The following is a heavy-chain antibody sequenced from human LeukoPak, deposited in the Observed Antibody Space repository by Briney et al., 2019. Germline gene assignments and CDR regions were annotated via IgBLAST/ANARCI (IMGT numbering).Heavy chain of an antibody. J-gene: IGHJ6*02. D-gene: IGHD2-8*01. Sequence: GGSLRLSCAASGFILNDYGMHWVRQAPGKGLEWVADIWFDKNQHFADSVKGRFAFSRDNSKNTVYLQINSLRAEDTAVYYCAGDRHCVNGVCHSPPGMDVWGQGTTVTVSS. CDR3: AGDRHCVNGVCHSPPGMDV. CDR2: IWFDKNQ. CDR1: GFILNDYG. V-gene: IGHV3-33*01.